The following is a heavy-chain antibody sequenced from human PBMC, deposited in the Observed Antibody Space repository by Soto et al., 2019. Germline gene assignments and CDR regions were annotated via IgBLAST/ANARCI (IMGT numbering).Heavy chain of an antibody. Sequence: PGGSLRLSCAASGFTFDDYTMHWVRQAPGKGLEWVSSISGSGGSTYYADSVKGRFTISRDNSKNTVYLQMNRLRAEDTAVYYCAKLGGSVITEIDYWGQGTLVTVSS. CDR3: AKLGGSVITEIDY. D-gene: IGHD3-22*01. J-gene: IGHJ4*02. CDR2: ISGSGGST. CDR1: GFTFDDYT. V-gene: IGHV3-23*01.